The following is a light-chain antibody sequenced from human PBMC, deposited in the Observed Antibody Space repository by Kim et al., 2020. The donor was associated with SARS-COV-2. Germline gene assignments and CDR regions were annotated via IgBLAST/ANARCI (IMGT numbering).Light chain of an antibody. J-gene: IGKJ2*01. CDR3: QQYDTLPLA. CDR2: DTS. CDR1: QDIKNY. Sequence: SASGRDRVTISCQASQDIKNYLNWYQQKPGRAPKLLIYDTSNLETGVPSRFSGSSSGTDFTLIINSLQPEDIATYYCQQYDTLPLAFGGGTKLEI. V-gene: IGKV1-33*01.